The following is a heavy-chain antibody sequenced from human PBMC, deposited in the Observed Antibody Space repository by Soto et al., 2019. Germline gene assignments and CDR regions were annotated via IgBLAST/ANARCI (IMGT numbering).Heavy chain of an antibody. CDR2: IWYDGSNK. CDR1: GFTFSSYG. V-gene: IGHV3-33*01. Sequence: LSCAASGFTFSSYGMHWVRQAPGKGLERVAVIWYDGSNKYYAESVKGRFTISRDNSKNTLYLQMNSLRAEDKAVYYCARDRGWSDYYYYGMDVWGQGTTVTVSS. D-gene: IGHD3-10*01. CDR3: ARDRGWSDYYYYGMDV. J-gene: IGHJ6*02.